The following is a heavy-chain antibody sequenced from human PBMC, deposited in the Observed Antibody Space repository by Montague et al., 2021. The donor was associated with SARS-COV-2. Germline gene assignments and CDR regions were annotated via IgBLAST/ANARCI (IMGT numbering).Heavy chain of an antibody. V-gene: IGHV4-59*01. J-gene: IGHJ4*02. CDR1: GGSISIYY. CDR3: ATDYGSGSYLDY. D-gene: IGHD3-10*01. Sequence: SETLSLTCTVSGGSISIYYWSWIRQPPGKGLEWIGYMYYDGSPNYNPSLRGRVTISVDKSKNQCSLKLSSVTAADTAVYYCATDYGSGSYLDYWGQGSLVPVSS. CDR2: MYYDGSP.